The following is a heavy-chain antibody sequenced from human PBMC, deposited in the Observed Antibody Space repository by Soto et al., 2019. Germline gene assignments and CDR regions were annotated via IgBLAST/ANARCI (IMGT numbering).Heavy chain of an antibody. D-gene: IGHD3-10*01. J-gene: IGHJ4*02. Sequence: QVQLVESGGGVVQPGRSLRLSCAASGFTFSSYAMHWVRQAPGKGLEWVAVISYDGSNKYYADSVKGRFTISRDNSKNTLYLQMNSLRAEDTAVYYCERDPMGRYYGSGSYYFDYWGQGTLVTVSS. CDR3: ERDPMGRYYGSGSYYFDY. V-gene: IGHV3-30-3*01. CDR2: ISYDGSNK. CDR1: GFTFSSYA.